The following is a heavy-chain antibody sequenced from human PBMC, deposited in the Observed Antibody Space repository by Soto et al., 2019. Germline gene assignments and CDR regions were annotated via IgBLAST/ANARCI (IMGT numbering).Heavy chain of an antibody. Sequence: QEQLVESGGGVVKPGGSLRLSCTASGFSFSDYYMSWIRQAPGKGLECIAYISSSGNSIYYADSVKGRFTVSRDNAKTSLYLHMNSLTAEDTAMYYCVRDDDYCGTNNWFDPWGQGTLVTVSS. CDR3: VRDDDYCGTNNWFDP. CDR1: GFSFSDYY. CDR2: ISSSGNSI. J-gene: IGHJ5*02. V-gene: IGHV3-11*01. D-gene: IGHD4-17*01.